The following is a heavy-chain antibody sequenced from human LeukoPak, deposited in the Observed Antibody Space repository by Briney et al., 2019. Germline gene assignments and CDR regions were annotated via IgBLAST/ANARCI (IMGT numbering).Heavy chain of an antibody. CDR2: IYHGGST. CDR3: ARLGYCSSTSCYYFDY. D-gene: IGHD2-2*01. Sequence: SETLSLTCAVSGYSISSGYYWGWIRPPPGKGLEWIGSIYHGGSTYYNPSLKSRVTISVDTSKNQFSLKLSSVTAADTAVYYCARLGYCSSTSCYYFDYWGQGTLVTVSS. CDR1: GYSISSGYY. V-gene: IGHV4-38-2*01. J-gene: IGHJ4*02.